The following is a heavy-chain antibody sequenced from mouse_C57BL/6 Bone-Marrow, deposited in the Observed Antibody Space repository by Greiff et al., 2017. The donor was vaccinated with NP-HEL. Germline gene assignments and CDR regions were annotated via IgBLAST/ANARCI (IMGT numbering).Heavy chain of an antibody. Sequence: EVQVVESGGGLVQPGGSLSLSCAASGFTFTDYYMSWVRQPPGKALEWLGFIRNKANGYTTEYSASVKGRFTISRDNSQSILYLQMNALRAEDSATYYCARYSYSNPYAMDYWGQGTSVTVSS. V-gene: IGHV7-3*01. CDR2: IRNKANGYTT. D-gene: IGHD2-5*01. CDR1: GFTFTDYY. CDR3: ARYSYSNPYAMDY. J-gene: IGHJ4*01.